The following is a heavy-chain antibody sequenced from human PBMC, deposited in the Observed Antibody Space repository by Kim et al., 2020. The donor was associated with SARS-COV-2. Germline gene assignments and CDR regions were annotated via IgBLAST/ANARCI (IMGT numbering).Heavy chain of an antibody. D-gene: IGHD6-19*01. V-gene: IGHV3-13*01. Sequence: PGSVKGRFTISRENAKNSLYLQMNSLRAGDTAVYYCARALHSSGNSAVDYWGQGTLVTVSS. CDR3: ARALHSSGNSAVDY. J-gene: IGHJ4*02.